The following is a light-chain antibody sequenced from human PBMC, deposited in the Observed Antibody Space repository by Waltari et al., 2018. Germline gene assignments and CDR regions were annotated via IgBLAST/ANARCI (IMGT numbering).Light chain of an antibody. CDR3: QQCYGTPYT. CDR1: QSIGPY. J-gene: IGKJ2*01. V-gene: IGKV1-39*01. Sequence: DIQVTQSPSSLSASVGDRVTITCRASQSIGPYINWYQQKPGQAPKLLIYVASNLQSGGPSRFSGSGSGIDFTLTITSLQAEDLGTYFCQQCYGTPYTFGQGTKVQMK. CDR2: VAS.